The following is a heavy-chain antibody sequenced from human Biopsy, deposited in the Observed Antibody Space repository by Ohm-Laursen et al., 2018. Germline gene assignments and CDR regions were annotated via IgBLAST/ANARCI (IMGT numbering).Heavy chain of an antibody. D-gene: IGHD1-26*01. CDR3: ARHAPSYSGSYWRYFDL. Sequence: SDTLSLTCTVSGGSISSYYWSWIRQPPGKGLEWIGYIYYTGSTNYNPSLKSRVTISVDTSMNPLSLMLTSVTAADTAVYYCARHAPSYSGSYWRYFDLWGRGTLVTVSS. CDR1: GGSISSYY. V-gene: IGHV4-59*08. CDR2: IYYTGST. J-gene: IGHJ2*01.